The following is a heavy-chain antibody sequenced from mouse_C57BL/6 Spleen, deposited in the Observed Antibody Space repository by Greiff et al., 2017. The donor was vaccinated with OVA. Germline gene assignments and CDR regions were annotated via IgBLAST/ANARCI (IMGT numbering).Heavy chain of an antibody. CDR2: INPNYGTT. CDR3: ARDSDCYPYFDS. J-gene: IGHJ2*01. V-gene: IGHV1-39*01. CDR1: GYSFTDYN. Sequence: VQLQQSGPELVKPGASVKISCKASGYSFTDYNMNWVKQSNGKSLEWIGVINPNYGTTSSNQKFKGKATLTVDQSSSTAYLQLNSLTSADSAVSSCARDSDCYPYFDSWGQGTTLPVSS. D-gene: IGHD2-3*01.